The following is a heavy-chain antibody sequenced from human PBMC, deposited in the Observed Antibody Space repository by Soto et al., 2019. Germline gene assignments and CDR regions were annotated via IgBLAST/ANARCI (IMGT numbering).Heavy chain of an antibody. J-gene: IGHJ4*02. D-gene: IGHD3-3*01. CDR2: IYYSGST. CDR1: GGSISSSSYY. CDR3: ASGHDFWSGYHLDYFDY. Sequence: SETLSLTCTVSGGSISSSSYYWGWIRQPPGKGLEWIGSIYYSGSTYYNPSLKSRVTISVDTSKNQFSLKLSSVTAADTAVYYCASGHDFWSGYHLDYFDYWGQGTLVTVSS. V-gene: IGHV4-39*01.